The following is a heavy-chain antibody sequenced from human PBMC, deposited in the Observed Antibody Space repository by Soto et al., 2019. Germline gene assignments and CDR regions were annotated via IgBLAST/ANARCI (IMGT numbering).Heavy chain of an antibody. D-gene: IGHD6-6*01. CDR1: GFTFSNAW. CDR3: TTGSTSTKNY. J-gene: IGHJ4*02. Sequence: GGSLRLSCAASGFTFSNAWLSWVRQAPGKGLEWVGRIKSRTDGGTTDYTAPVKGRFTISRDDSKNTLYLQMNSLKIEDTAVYYCTTGSTSTKNYWGQGTLVTVSS. CDR2: IKSRTDGGTT. V-gene: IGHV3-15*01.